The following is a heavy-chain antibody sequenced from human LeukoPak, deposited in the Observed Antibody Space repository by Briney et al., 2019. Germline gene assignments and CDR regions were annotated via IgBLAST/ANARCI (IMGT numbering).Heavy chain of an antibody. V-gene: IGHV1-46*01. D-gene: IGHD3-22*01. J-gene: IGHJ6*02. CDR2: INPSDGDT. CDR1: GYTFTSYY. CDR3: ASENYYDSSGYSEGLDV. Sequence: ASVKVSCKASGYTFTSYYMHWVRRAPGQGLEWMGMINPSDGDTDHAQKFQGRVTMTRDTSTNTVYMELRSLTSDDTAVYYCASENYYDSSGYSEGLDVWGQGTTVTVSS.